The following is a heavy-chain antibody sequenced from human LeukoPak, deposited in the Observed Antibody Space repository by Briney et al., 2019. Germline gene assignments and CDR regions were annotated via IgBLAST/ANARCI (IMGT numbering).Heavy chain of an antibody. J-gene: IGHJ4*02. Sequence: GGSLRLSCVASGFTFGTYAMNWVRQAPGKGLEWLAGLFGNGNGISYADSVKGRFTISRDNSKNTLYLQMNSLRAEDTAVYYCAKDPGNYYGSGSYWNDYWGQGTLVTVSS. CDR1: GFTFGTYA. CDR3: AKDPGNYYGSGSYWNDY. V-gene: IGHV3-23*01. D-gene: IGHD3-10*01. CDR2: LFGNGNGI.